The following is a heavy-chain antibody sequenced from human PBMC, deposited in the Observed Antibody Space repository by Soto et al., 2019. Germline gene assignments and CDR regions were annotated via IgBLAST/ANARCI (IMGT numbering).Heavy chain of an antibody. V-gene: IGHV3-23*01. J-gene: IGHJ4*02. CDR2: VSGSGAII. Sequence: EVQLLESGGGLVQPGGSLRLSCAASGLTFSNYYMNWVRQAPGKGLEWVSVVSGSGAIIYYADSVKGRFTITRDNSKKLLYLEMNSLGAKDMAVFYCGKGGGGLELRDWGQGTLVTVSS. D-gene: IGHD1-7*01. CDR1: GLTFSNYY. CDR3: GKGGGGLELRD.